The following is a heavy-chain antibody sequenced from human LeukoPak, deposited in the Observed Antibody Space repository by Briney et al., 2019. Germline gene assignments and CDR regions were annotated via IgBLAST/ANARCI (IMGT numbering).Heavy chain of an antibody. J-gene: IGHJ4*02. D-gene: IGHD2-2*02. Sequence: SESLSLTCTVSGYSITSDYNWAFSRQPPRELLEWFGIIYHGGTAYYNSSLKSRVTISVDTSKNQFSLKLSSVTAADTAVYYCVRYCSSTTCYTRAVDYWGQGTLVTVSS. CDR2: IYHGGTA. CDR3: VRYCSSTTCYTRAVDY. V-gene: IGHV4-38-2*02. CDR1: GYSITSDYN.